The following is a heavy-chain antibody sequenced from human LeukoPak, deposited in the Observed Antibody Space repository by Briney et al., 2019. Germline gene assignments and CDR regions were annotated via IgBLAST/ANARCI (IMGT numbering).Heavy chain of an antibody. CDR1: GYTLTELS. D-gene: IGHD3-22*01. CDR3: ARERDYDSSGLDY. V-gene: IGHV1-2*04. CDR2: INPNSGGT. Sequence: ASVKVSCKVSGYTLTELSMHWVRQAPGQGLEWMGWINPNSGGTNYAQKFRGWVTMTRDTSISTAYMELSRLRSDDTAVYYCARERDYDSSGLDYWGQGTLVTVSS. J-gene: IGHJ4*02.